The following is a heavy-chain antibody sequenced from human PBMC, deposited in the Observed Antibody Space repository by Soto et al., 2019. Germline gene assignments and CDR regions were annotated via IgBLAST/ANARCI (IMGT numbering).Heavy chain of an antibody. Sequence: GGSLRLSCAASGFTFDDYAMHWVRQAPGKGLEWVSGISWNSGSIGYADSVKGRFTISRDNAKNSLYLQMNSLRAEDTALYYCAKGSGVAATRVIPSFYYMDVWGKGTTVTVSS. D-gene: IGHD2-15*01. J-gene: IGHJ6*03. CDR1: GFTFDDYA. CDR2: ISWNSGSI. CDR3: AKGSGVAATRVIPSFYYMDV. V-gene: IGHV3-9*01.